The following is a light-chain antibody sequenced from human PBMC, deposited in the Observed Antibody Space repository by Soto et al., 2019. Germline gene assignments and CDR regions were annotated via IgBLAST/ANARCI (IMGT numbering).Light chain of an antibody. J-gene: IGKJ5*01. CDR1: QSVLNRSNNKSY. CDR3: QQYYTTPIT. V-gene: IGKV4-1*01. Sequence: DSVMAPSPASLAVSLGESATISCKSSQSVLNRSNNKSYLAWYQQKPGQPPKVLIYWAVTRGSGVPDRFSGSGSGTDFTLTISSLQAEDVTVYYCQQYYTTPITFGQGTRLEIK. CDR2: WAV.